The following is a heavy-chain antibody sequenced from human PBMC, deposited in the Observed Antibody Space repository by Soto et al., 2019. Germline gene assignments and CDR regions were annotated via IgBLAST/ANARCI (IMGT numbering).Heavy chain of an antibody. CDR3: ARLQGKPTRGLVTDV. D-gene: IGHD3-10*01. Sequence: KGLEWIGYIYYSGSTNYNPSLKRRVTISVDTSKNQFSLKLSSVTAADTALYYCARLQGKPTRGLVTDVRGHGSTV. J-gene: IGHJ6*02. V-gene: IGHV4-61*07. CDR2: IYYSGST.